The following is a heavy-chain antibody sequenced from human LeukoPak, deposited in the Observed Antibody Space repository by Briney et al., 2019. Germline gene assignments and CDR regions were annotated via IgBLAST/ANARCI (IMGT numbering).Heavy chain of an antibody. CDR3: ARQGRSGYYPAFQWFDP. CDR1: GESISGFY. D-gene: IGHD3-22*01. CDR2: IYYSGST. V-gene: IGHV4-59*01. J-gene: IGHJ5*02. Sequence: SETLSLTCTVSGESISGFYWTWIRQPPGKGLEWIGYIYYSGSTNYNPSLKSRVTISVDTSKNQFSLKLSSVTAADTAVYYCARQGRSGYYPAFQWFDPWGQGTLVTVSS.